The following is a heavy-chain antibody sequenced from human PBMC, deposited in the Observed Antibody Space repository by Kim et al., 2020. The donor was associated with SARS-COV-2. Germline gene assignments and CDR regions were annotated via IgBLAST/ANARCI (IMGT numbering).Heavy chain of an antibody. D-gene: IGHD6-25*01. J-gene: IGHJ5*02. CDR1: GGSFSGYY. CDR2: INDNGGI. CDR3: SRVSGLHWFHP. Sequence: SETLSLTCEIYGGSFSGYYWSWIRQPPGKGLEWIWEINDNGGINYKSTLKSRATISADTSTNHTSLMLISVTAADTAVYSCSRVSGLHWFHPWGQG. V-gene: IGHV4-34*01.